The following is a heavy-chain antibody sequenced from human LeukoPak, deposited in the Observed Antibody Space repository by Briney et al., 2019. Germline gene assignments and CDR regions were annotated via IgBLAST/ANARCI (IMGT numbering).Heavy chain of an antibody. J-gene: IGHJ6*03. V-gene: IGHV4-39*07. CDR2: IYYSGST. D-gene: IGHD3-22*01. CDR1: GGSISSSSYY. CDR3: ARGGYYDSSGYSLNYYYYMDV. Sequence: PSETLSLTCTVSGGSISSSSYYWGWIRQPPGKGLEWIGSIYYSGSTYYNPSLKSRVTISVDTSKNQFSLKLSSVTAADTAVYYCARGGYYDSSGYSLNYYYYMDVWGKGTTVTISS.